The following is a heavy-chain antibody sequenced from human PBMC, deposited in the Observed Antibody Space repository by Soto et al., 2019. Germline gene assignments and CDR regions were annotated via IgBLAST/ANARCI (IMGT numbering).Heavy chain of an antibody. CDR2: IWNDGSNQ. J-gene: IGHJ4*02. Sequence: LRLSCAPSGCTFSTYGMHWVRQAPGKGLEWVAVIWNDGSNQYYADCVKGRFTISRDNSKNVLYLQMNSLRAEDTAVYYCARDLGAFNYGSAYFDYWGQGTPVTVSS. CDR1: GCTFSTYG. CDR3: ARDLGAFNYGSAYFDY. D-gene: IGHD3-10*01. V-gene: IGHV3-33*01.